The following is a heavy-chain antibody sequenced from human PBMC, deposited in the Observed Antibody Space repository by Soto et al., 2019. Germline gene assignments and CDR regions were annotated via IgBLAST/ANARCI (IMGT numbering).Heavy chain of an antibody. CDR2: ISGSGGST. Sequence: GGSLRLSCAASGFTFSSYAMSWVRQAPGKGLEWVSAISGSGGSTYYADSVKGRFTISRDNSKNTLYLQMNSLRAEDTAVYYCAKGGSGSRYYYYGMDVWGQGTTVTVSS. D-gene: IGHD3-10*01. V-gene: IGHV3-23*01. CDR3: AKGGSGSRYYYYGMDV. J-gene: IGHJ6*02. CDR1: GFTFSSYA.